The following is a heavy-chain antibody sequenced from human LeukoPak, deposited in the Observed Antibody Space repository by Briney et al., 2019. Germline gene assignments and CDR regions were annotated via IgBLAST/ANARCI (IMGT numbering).Heavy chain of an antibody. J-gene: IGHJ6*03. CDR3: ARTSMLLWFGEQYYYYYYMDV. V-gene: IGHV3-48*03. Sequence: QAGGSLRLSCAASGFTFSSYEMNWVRQAPGKGLEWVSYISSSGSTIYYADSVKGRFTISRDNAKNSLYLQMNSLRAEDTAVYYCARTSMLLWFGEQYYYYYYMDVWGKGTTVTISS. D-gene: IGHD3-10*01. CDR1: GFTFSSYE. CDR2: ISSSGSTI.